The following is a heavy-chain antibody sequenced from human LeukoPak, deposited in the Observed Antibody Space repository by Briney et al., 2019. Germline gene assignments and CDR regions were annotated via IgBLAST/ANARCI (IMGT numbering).Heavy chain of an antibody. Sequence: NPGGSLRLSCAASGFTFSSYAMNWVRQAPGKGLEWVSYISSSGSTIYYADSVKGRFTISRDNAKNSLYLQMNSLRAEDTAVYYCARVAQTGDFDYWGQGTLVTVSS. CDR2: ISSSGSTI. CDR1: GFTFSSYA. J-gene: IGHJ4*02. D-gene: IGHD1-1*01. CDR3: ARVAQTGDFDY. V-gene: IGHV3-48*03.